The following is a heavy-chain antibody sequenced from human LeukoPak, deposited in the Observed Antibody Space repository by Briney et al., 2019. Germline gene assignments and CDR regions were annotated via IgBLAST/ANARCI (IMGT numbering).Heavy chain of an antibody. J-gene: IGHJ6*02. CDR2: ISAYNGNT. Sequence: ASVKVSCKASGYTFTSYGISWVRQAPGQGLEWMGWISAYNGNTNYAQKLQGRVTMTTDTSTSTAYMELRSLRSDDTAVYYCARDRKHTRHGYGMDVWGQGTTVTVSS. V-gene: IGHV1-18*01. D-gene: IGHD1-14*01. CDR1: GYTFTSYG. CDR3: ARDRKHTRHGYGMDV.